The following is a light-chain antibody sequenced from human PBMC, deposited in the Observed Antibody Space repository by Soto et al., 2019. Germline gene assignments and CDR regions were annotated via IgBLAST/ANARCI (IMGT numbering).Light chain of an antibody. CDR1: QGISDY. CDR3: QQFNAYPLT. V-gene: IGKV1-9*01. J-gene: IGKJ4*01. CDR2: GAS. Sequence: DIQLTQSPSFLSASVGDRVTISCRASQGISDYLAWYQQKPGKAPKLLIYGASTLQSGVPSRFSGSASQTEFTLTISSLQPEDFATYFCQQFNAYPLTFGGGTKLEIQ.